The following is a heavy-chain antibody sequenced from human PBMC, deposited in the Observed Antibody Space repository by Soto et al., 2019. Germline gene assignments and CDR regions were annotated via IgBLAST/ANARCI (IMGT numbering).Heavy chain of an antibody. CDR1: GYTFTSYY. Sequence: GASVKVSCKASGYTFTSYYMHWVRQAPGQGLEWMGIINANGGSTSYAQKLQGRVTMTTDTSTSTVYMELRSLRSDDTAVYYCARDLLIDSGTERLAYWGQGTLVTVSS. CDR2: INANGGST. D-gene: IGHD1-1*01. J-gene: IGHJ4*02. CDR3: ARDLLIDSGTERLAY. V-gene: IGHV1-46*01.